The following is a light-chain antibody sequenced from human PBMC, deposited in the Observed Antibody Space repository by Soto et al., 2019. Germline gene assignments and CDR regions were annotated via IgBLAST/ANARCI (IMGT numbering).Light chain of an antibody. CDR1: SSDVGGYNY. Sequence: QAVVTQPRSVSGSPGQSVTISCTGTSSDVGGYNYVFWYQQHPGKAPKLMIYDVSKRPSGVPDRFSGSKSGNTASLTISGLQAEDGADYYCCSYAGSYSWVFGGGTKLTVL. V-gene: IGLV2-11*01. CDR2: DVS. J-gene: IGLJ3*02. CDR3: CSYAGSYSWV.